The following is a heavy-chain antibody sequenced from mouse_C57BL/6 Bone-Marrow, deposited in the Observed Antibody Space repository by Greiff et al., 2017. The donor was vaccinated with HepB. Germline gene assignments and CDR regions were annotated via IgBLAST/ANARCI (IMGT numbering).Heavy chain of an antibody. V-gene: IGHV1-4*01. J-gene: IGHJ2*01. CDR1: GYTFTSYT. D-gene: IGHD2-4*01. Sequence: VKLVESGAELARPGASVKMSCKASGYTFTSYTMHWVKQRPGQGLEWIGYINPSSGYTKYNQKFKDKATLTADKSSSTAYMQLSSLTSEDSAVYYCARSPMITRVYFDYWGQGTTLTVSS. CDR3: ARSPMITRVYFDY. CDR2: INPSSGYT.